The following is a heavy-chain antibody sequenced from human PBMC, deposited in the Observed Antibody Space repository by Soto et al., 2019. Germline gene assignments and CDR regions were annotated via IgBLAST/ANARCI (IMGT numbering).Heavy chain of an antibody. CDR3: ARGYCSSTSCYNAGIAY. Sequence: SVKVSCKASGGTFSSYAISWVRQAPGQGLEWMGGIIPIFGTANYAQKFQGRVTITADESASTAYMELSSLRSEDTAVYYCARGYCSSTSCYNAGIAYWGQGTPVTVSS. V-gene: IGHV1-69*13. CDR1: GGTFSSYA. D-gene: IGHD2-2*02. CDR2: IIPIFGTA. J-gene: IGHJ4*02.